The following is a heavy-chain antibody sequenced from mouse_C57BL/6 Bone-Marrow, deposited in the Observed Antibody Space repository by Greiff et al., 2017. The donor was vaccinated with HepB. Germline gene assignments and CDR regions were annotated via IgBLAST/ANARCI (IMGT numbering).Heavy chain of an antibody. D-gene: IGHD1-1*02. J-gene: IGHJ4*01. CDR3: TTDGRHYYAMDY. V-gene: IGHV14-4*01. CDR1: GFNIKDDY. Sequence: VQLQQSGAELVRPGASVKLSCTASGFNIKDDYMHWVKQRPEQGLEWIGWIDPENGDTEYASKFQGKATITADTSSNTDYLQLSSLTSEDTAVYYCTTDGRHYYAMDYWGQGTSVTVSS. CDR2: IDPENGDT.